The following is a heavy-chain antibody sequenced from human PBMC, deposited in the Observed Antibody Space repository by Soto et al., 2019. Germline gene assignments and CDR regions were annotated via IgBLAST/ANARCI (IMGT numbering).Heavy chain of an antibody. CDR1: GFTFSSYG. CDR2: ISYDGSNK. D-gene: IGHD3-10*01. J-gene: IGHJ6*02. Sequence: HPGGSLRLSCAASGFTFSSYGMHWVRQAPGKGLEWVAVISYDGSNKYYADSVKGRFTISRDNSKNTLYLQMNSLRAEDTAVYYCAKDFYGSGSYYNVHYYYGMDVWGQGTTVTVSS. V-gene: IGHV3-30*18. CDR3: AKDFYGSGSYYNVHYYYGMDV.